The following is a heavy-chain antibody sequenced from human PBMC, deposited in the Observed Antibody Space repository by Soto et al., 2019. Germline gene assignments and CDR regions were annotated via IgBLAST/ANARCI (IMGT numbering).Heavy chain of an antibody. CDR3: ASAMVRPDY. Sequence: PSDTLSLTCAVYGGSFSGYYWSWIRQPPGKGLEWIGEINHSGSTNYNPSLKSRVTISVDTSKNQFSLKLSSVTAADTAVYYCASAMVRPDYWGQGTLVTVSS. CDR1: GGSFSGYY. J-gene: IGHJ4*02. D-gene: IGHD3-10*01. V-gene: IGHV4-34*01. CDR2: INHSGST.